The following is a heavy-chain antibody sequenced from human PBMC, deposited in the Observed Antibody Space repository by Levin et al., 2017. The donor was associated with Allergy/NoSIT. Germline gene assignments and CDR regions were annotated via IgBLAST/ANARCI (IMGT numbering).Heavy chain of an antibody. CDR3: AKGAQYYDSSGYD. J-gene: IGHJ4*02. CDR1: GFTFSSYV. D-gene: IGHD3-22*01. Sequence: GESLKISCAASGFTFSSYVMSWVRQAPGKGLEWVSAISGSGGSTYYADSVKGRFTISRDNSKNTLYLQMNSLRAEDTAVYYCAKGAQYYDSSGYDWGQGTLVTVSS. CDR2: ISGSGGST. V-gene: IGHV3-23*01.